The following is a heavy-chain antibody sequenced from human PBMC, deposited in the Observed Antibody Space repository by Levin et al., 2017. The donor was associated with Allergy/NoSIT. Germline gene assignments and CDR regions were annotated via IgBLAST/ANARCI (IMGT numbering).Heavy chain of an antibody. V-gene: IGHV4-59*01. D-gene: IGHD6-19*01. CDR3: ARVRVLRHISGFFSYGLHI. J-gene: IGHJ6*02. CDR2: IYYSGST. Sequence: PSETLSLTCTVSGGSISSYYWSWIRQPPGKGLEWIGYIYYSGSTNYNPSLKSGVTISVDTSKNQFSLKLSSVTAADTAVYYCARVRVLRHISGFFSYGLHIWGPPTTVTVSS. CDR1: GGSISSYY.